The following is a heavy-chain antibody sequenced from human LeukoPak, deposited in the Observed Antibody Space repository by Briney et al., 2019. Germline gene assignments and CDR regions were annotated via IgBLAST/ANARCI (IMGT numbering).Heavy chain of an antibody. CDR3: ARLRFSRIAAAGTFDP. V-gene: IGHV4-4*07. CDR1: GGSISSYY. CDR2: IYTSGST. Sequence: SETLSLTCTVSGGSISSYYWSWIRQPAGKGLEWIGRIYTSGSTNYNPSLKSRVTISVDTSKNQFSLKLCSVTAADTAVYYCARLRFSRIAAAGTFDPWGRGTLVTVSS. D-gene: IGHD6-13*01. J-gene: IGHJ5*02.